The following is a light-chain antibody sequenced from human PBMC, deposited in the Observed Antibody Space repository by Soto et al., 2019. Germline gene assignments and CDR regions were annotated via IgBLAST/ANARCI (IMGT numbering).Light chain of an antibody. CDR2: EVN. J-gene: IGLJ2*01. V-gene: IGLV2-8*01. Sequence: QSALTQPPSASGSPGQSVTISCTGTSSDVGGYNSVSWYQQHPGKAPKLMISEVNKRPSGVPDRFSGSKSGNTASLTVSGLQADDEADYYGSSYTGSDNSVVFGGGTKVTVL. CDR1: SSDVGGYNS. CDR3: SSYTGSDNSVV.